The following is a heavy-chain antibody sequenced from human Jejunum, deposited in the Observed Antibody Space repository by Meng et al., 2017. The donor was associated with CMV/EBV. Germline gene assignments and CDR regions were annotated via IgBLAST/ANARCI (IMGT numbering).Heavy chain of an antibody. CDR1: GSICSDYW. J-gene: IGHJ4*02. CDR2: IKTDGSDT. V-gene: IGHV3-74*01. D-gene: IGHD2/OR15-2a*01. Sequence: LSCAASGSICSDYWMHWVRKATRKGLGWVSGIKTDGSDTRYTASMKGRFTISRDNAKNTVYLKTNSLRAEDTAVYYCARDFLHRGYWGQGSLVTVSS. CDR3: ARDFLHRGY.